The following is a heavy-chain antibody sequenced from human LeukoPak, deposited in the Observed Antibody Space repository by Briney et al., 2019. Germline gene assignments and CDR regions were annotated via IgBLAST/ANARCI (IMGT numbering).Heavy chain of an antibody. J-gene: IGHJ4*02. V-gene: IGHV3-30-3*01. CDR1: GFTFSSYA. CDR3: AREFHYYDSSGPTYYFDY. CDR2: ISYDGSNK. Sequence: PGGSLRLSCAASGFTFSSYAMHWVRQAPGKGLEWVAVISYDGSNKYYADSVKGRFTISRDNSKNTLYLQMNSLRAEDTAVYYCAREFHYYDSSGPTYYFDYWGQGTLVTVSS. D-gene: IGHD3-22*01.